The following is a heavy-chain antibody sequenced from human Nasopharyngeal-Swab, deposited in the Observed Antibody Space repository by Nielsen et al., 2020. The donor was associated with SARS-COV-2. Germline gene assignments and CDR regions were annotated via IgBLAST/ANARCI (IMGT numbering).Heavy chain of an antibody. CDR2: FRSKANSYAT. CDR3: TRRAESGDDAFDI. CDR1: GFTFSGSA. Sequence: GESLKISCAASGFTFSGSAMHWVRQASGKGLEWVGRFRSKANSYATAYAASGKGRFTISRDDSKNTAYLQINSLKTEDTAVYYCTRRAESGDDAFDIWGQGTMVTVSS. V-gene: IGHV3-73*01. J-gene: IGHJ3*02. D-gene: IGHD3-10*01.